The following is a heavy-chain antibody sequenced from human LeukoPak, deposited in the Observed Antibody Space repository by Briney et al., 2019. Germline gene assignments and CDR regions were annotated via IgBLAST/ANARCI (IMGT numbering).Heavy chain of an antibody. D-gene: IGHD3-9*01. CDR1: GYTFTSYA. CDR2: INTNTGNP. J-gene: IGHJ5*02. V-gene: IGHV7-4-1*01. CDR3: ARGGVLRYFDWLHHKRRWFDP. Sequence: ASVKVSCKASGYTFTSYAMNWVRQAPGQGLEWMGWINTNTGNPTYAQGFTGRFVFSLDTSVSTAYLQICSLKAEDTAVYYCARGGVLRYFDWLHHKRRWFDPWGQGTLSPSPQ.